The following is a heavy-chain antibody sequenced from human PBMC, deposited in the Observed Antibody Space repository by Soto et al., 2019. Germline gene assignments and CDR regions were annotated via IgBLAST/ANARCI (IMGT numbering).Heavy chain of an antibody. CDR3: ARGQDIGSWIIDY. D-gene: IGHD6-13*01. J-gene: IGHJ4*02. Sequence: ASVKVSCKAFGYTFSNYALHWVRQAPGQRLEWMGCNNAGTGATEYSQKFQDRVTITRDTSADTVYMEMNSLRSEDTAVYYCARGQDIGSWIIDYWGQGTLVTVSS. V-gene: IGHV1-3*01. CDR2: NNAGTGAT. CDR1: GYTFSNYA.